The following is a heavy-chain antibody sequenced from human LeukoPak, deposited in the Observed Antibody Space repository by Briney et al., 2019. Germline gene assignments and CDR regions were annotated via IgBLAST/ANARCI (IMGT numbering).Heavy chain of an antibody. V-gene: IGHV4-4*02. D-gene: IGHD3-10*01. Sequence: SGTLSLTCAVSGGSISSSNWWSWVRQPPGKGLEWIGEIYHSGSTNYNPSLKSRVTISVDKPKNQFSLKLSSVTAADTAVYYCARGRVRGVIITPYYYYGMDVWGKGTTVTVSS. CDR3: ARGRVRGVIITPYYYYGMDV. CDR2: IYHSGST. J-gene: IGHJ6*04. CDR1: GGSISSSNW.